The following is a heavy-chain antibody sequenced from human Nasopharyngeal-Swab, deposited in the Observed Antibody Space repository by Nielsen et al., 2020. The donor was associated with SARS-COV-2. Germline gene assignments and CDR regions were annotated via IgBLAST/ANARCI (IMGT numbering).Heavy chain of an antibody. CDR1: GGTFSSYA. CDR3: ARALWVGYDILTGYYGGAYYYYYMDV. CDR2: LIPIFGTA. J-gene: IGHJ6*03. Sequence: SVKVSCKASGGTFSSYAISWVRQAPGQGLEWMGGLIPIFGTANYAQKFQGRVTITADKSTSTAYMELSSLRSEDTAVYYCARALWVGYDILTGYYGGAYYYYYMDVWGKGTTVTVSS. D-gene: IGHD3-9*01. V-gene: IGHV1-69*06.